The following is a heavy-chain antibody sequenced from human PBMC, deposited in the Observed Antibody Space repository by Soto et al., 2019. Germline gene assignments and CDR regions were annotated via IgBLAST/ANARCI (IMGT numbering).Heavy chain of an antibody. V-gene: IGHV3-21*01. Sequence: GGSLRLSCAASGFTFSSYSMNWVRQAPGKGLEWVSSISSSSYIYYADSVKGRFTISRDNAKNSLYLQMNSLRAEDTAVYYCARDPPPLQDDYWGHGTLVTDS. J-gene: IGHJ4*01. CDR1: GFTFSSYS. CDR2: ISSSSYI. CDR3: ARDPPPLQDDY.